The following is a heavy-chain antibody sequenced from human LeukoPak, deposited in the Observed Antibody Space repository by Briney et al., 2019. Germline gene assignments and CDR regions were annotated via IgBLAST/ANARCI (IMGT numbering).Heavy chain of an antibody. Sequence: SAKVSCKASGGTFSSYAISWLRQAPGQGLEWMGRIIPILGIANYAQKFQGRVTITADKSTSTAYMELSSLRSEDTAVYYCARESGGYSYGSDYWGQGTLVTVSS. CDR3: ARESGGYSYGSDY. CDR1: GGTFSSYA. V-gene: IGHV1-69*04. CDR2: IIPILGIA. J-gene: IGHJ4*02. D-gene: IGHD5-18*01.